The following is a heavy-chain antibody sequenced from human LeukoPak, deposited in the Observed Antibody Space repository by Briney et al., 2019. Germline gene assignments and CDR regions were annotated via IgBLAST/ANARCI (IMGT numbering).Heavy chain of an antibody. Sequence: ASVKVSCKASGYTLNRYDINWVRQAPGQGLEWMGWISPYNGKTHYAQKIQGRVTMTTDTSTSAAYMELRSLRSDDTAMYYCARALAVVKNYFDPWGQGTLVTVSS. J-gene: IGHJ5*02. V-gene: IGHV1-18*01. CDR3: ARALAVVKNYFDP. CDR2: ISPYNGKT. D-gene: IGHD1-7*01. CDR1: GYTLNRYD.